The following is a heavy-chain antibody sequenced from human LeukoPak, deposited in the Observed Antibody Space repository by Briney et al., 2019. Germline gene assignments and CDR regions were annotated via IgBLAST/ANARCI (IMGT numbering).Heavy chain of an antibody. CDR2: IKQDGSEK. V-gene: IGHV3-7*01. CDR1: EFTFSSYW. Sequence: GGSLRLSCAASEFTFSSYWMSWVRQAPGKGLEWVANIKQDGSEKSYVDSVKGRFMISRDNPKNTLYLQMNSPRAEDTAVYYCTRDHGYGGRFDFDYWGQGTLVTVSS. CDR3: TRDHGYGGRFDFDY. D-gene: IGHD4-23*01. J-gene: IGHJ4*02.